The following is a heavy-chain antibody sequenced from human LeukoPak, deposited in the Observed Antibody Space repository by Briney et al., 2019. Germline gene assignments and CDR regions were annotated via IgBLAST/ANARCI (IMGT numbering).Heavy chain of an antibody. D-gene: IGHD3-22*01. V-gene: IGHV4-39*01. J-gene: IGHJ3*02. CDR2: IYYSGST. CDR1: GGSISSYY. Sequence: SETLSLTCTVSGGSISSYYWGWIRQPPGKGLEWIGRIYYSGSTYYNPSLKSRVTISVDTSKNQFSLKLSSVTAADTAVYYCARHLDYYDSSGYAFDIWGQGTMVTVSS. CDR3: ARHLDYYDSSGYAFDI.